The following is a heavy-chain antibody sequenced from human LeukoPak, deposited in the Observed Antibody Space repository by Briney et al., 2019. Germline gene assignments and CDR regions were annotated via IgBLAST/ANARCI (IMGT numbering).Heavy chain of an antibody. V-gene: IGHV3-43*01. CDR1: GFTIDDYT. J-gene: IGHJ4*02. CDR3: AKGDVDSPMNFYH. D-gene: IGHD5-18*01. CDR2: INWDGGSR. Sequence: PGGSLRLSCAACGFTIDDYTMPWVRQAPGKGLEWVSLINWDGGSRYYAASVKGRFTVSRDNSKNSLYLQMNSLRTEDTALYYCAKGDVDSPMNFYHWGQGTLVTVSS.